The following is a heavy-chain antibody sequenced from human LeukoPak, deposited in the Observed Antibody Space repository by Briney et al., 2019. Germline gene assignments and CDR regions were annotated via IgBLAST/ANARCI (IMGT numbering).Heavy chain of an antibody. J-gene: IGHJ4*02. D-gene: IGHD5-12*01. Sequence: GGSLRLSCAASGFTFSNHAMNWVRQAPGKGLEWVSVISASTYYADSVKGRFTISRDNSKNTLYLQMNSLRAEDTAVYYCAKHQSDYWEFDYWGQGTLVTVSS. CDR1: GFTFSNHA. CDR2: ISAST. V-gene: IGHV3-23*01. CDR3: AKHQSDYWEFDY.